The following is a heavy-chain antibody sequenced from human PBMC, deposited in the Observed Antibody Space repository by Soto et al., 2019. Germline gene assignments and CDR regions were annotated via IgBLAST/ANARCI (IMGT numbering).Heavy chain of an antibody. CDR1: AGTFRSYG. D-gene: IGHD1-26*01. CDR2: IIPIFGTT. V-gene: IGHV1-69*01. CDR3: ARYREGDSESLQYFDS. Sequence: QVQLVQSGPEVKKPGSSVKVSCQTSAGTFRSYGISWVRQAPGQRFAWMGGIIPIFGTTNYAQNFQGRVTMTAAGSTNPDYMELSSLTSEDTAVYYCARYREGDSESLQYFDSWGQGTLVTVSS. J-gene: IGHJ4*02.